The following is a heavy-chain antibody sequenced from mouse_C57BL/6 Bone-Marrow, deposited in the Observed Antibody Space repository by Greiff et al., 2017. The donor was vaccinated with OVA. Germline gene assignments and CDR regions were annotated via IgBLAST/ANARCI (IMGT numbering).Heavy chain of an antibody. Sequence: VQLQQPGAELVMPGASVKLSCKASGYTFTSYWMHWVKQRPGQGLEWIGEIDPSDSYTNYNQKFKGKSTLTVDKSSSTAYMQLSSLTSEDSAVYYCAREEYYYGSSPFAYWGQGTLVTVSA. CDR2: IDPSDSYT. D-gene: IGHD1-1*01. CDR3: AREEYYYGSSPFAY. V-gene: IGHV1-69*01. J-gene: IGHJ3*01. CDR1: GYTFTSYW.